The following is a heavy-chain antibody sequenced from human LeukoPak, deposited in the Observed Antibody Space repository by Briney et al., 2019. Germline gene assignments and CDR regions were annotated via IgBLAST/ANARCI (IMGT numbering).Heavy chain of an antibody. V-gene: IGHV4-39*07. D-gene: IGHD3-16*01. Sequence: PSETLSLTCTVSGDSNSSSSYYWGWIRQPPGKGLEWIGSIYFSGSTYYNPSLKSRVTISVDTSKNQFSLKLSSVTAADTAVYYCAREFTFGGVIGYWGQGTLVTVSS. CDR3: AREFTFGGVIGY. J-gene: IGHJ4*02. CDR1: GDSNSSSSYY. CDR2: IYFSGST.